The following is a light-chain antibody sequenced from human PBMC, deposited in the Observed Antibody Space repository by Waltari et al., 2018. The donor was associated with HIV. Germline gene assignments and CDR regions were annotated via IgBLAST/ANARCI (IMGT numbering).Light chain of an antibody. V-gene: IGLV1-40*01. CDR1: RSNIGASFD. J-gene: IGLJ3*02. CDR2: GNS. CDR3: QSYDSSLSGSV. Sequence: QSVLTQPPSVSGAPGQRVTIACRGSRSNIGASFDDHWYQQIPGTAPKRLIYGNSNRPSGVPDRFSGSKSGTSASLAITGLQAEDEADYYCQSYDSSLSGSVFGGGTKLTVL.